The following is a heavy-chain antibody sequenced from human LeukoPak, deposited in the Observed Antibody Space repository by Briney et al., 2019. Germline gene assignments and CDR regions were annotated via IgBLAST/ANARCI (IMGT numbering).Heavy chain of an antibody. Sequence: SETLSLTCTVSGGSISSYYWSWIRQPPGKGLEWIGYIYYSGSTNYNPSLKSRVTISVDTSKNQFSLKLSSVTAADTAVYYCARGRTIFGVVKNNWFDPWGQGTLVTVSS. CDR3: ARGRTIFGVVKNNWFDP. V-gene: IGHV4-59*12. CDR2: IYYSGST. J-gene: IGHJ5*02. D-gene: IGHD3-3*01. CDR1: GGSISSYY.